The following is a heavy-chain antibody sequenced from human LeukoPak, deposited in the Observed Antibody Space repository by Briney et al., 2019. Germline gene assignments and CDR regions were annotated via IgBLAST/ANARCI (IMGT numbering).Heavy chain of an antibody. CDR1: GYSFTSYW. D-gene: IGHD6-19*01. Sequence: GESLKISCKGSGYSFTSYWIGWVRQMPGKGLEWMGIIYPGDSDTRYSPSFQGQVTISAGKSISTACLQWSSLKASDTAMYYCASRSQYSSGWYRENYYYYMDVWGKGTTVTVSS. J-gene: IGHJ6*03. CDR2: IYPGDSDT. V-gene: IGHV5-51*01. CDR3: ASRSQYSSGWYRENYYYYMDV.